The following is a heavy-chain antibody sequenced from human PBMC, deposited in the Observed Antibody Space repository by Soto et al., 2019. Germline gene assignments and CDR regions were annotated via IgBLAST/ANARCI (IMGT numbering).Heavy chain of an antibody. D-gene: IGHD2-21*01. V-gene: IGHV3-30*18. CDR3: AKDRRDGDFMHILLFDF. Sequence: QVRLVESGGGVVQPGGSVRLSCATSGFSLSSYAMHWARQAPGKGLEWVALLSYDETKKYYEDSVKGLFTISRDTCKNTLFLNMNNVKVEDTALYYCAKDRRDGDFMHILLFDFWGQGPHVTVSS. CDR2: LSYDETKK. J-gene: IGHJ5*01. CDR1: GFSLSSYA.